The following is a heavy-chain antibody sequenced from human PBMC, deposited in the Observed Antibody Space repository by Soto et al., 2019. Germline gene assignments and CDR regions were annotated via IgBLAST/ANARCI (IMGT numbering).Heavy chain of an antibody. CDR3: VKDSPVSGNYKELDY. Sequence: PGGSVRLSCAASGFTCSSYAMSWVRQSPGKGLEGVSAISGSGGSTYYADSVKGRFTISRDNSKNTLYLQMNSLRAEDTAVYYCVKDSPVSGNYKELDYWGRGALVTVSS. CDR2: ISGSGGST. J-gene: IGHJ4*02. V-gene: IGHV3-23*01. D-gene: IGHD1-26*01. CDR1: GFTCSSYA.